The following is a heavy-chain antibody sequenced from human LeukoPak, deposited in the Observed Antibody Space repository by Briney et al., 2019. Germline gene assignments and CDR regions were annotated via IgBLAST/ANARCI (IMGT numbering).Heavy chain of an antibody. V-gene: IGHV4-39*01. J-gene: IGHJ5*02. CDR2: IYHSGST. Sequence: PSETLSLTCTVSXGSISSSIYYWGWLRHPPGKGLEWSASIYHSGSTYYNPSLKRRGTISVQPSKTKFSLTLSAVTSPERAVYYCASRYGDYSFDPWGQGTLVTVSS. D-gene: IGHD4-17*01. CDR3: ASRYGDYSFDP. CDR1: XGSISSSIYY.